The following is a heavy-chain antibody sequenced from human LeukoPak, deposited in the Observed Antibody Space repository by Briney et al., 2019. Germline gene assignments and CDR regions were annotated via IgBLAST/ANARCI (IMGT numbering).Heavy chain of an antibody. J-gene: IGHJ4*02. CDR2: IRYDGSNK. Sequence: GGSLRLSCAASGFTFSSYGMHWVRQAPGKGLEWVAFIRYDGSNKYYADSVKGRFTISRDNSKNTLYLQMNSLRAEDTAVYYCAKGTFGELQYFDYWGQGTLVTVSS. D-gene: IGHD3-10*01. CDR3: AKGTFGELQYFDY. CDR1: GFTFSSYG. V-gene: IGHV3-30*02.